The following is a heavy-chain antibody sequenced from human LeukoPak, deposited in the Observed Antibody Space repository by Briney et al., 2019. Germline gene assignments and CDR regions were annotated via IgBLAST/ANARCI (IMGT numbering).Heavy chain of an antibody. Sequence: ASVKVSCKASRYTFTIYDINWVREAAGQGLEWMGWVNPNTGRTGFAQKFQGRLTMTRDTSISTAYMELSSLRSEDTAMYYCARLSQTPDYYSNGGYFYLGYWGQGTPVTVSS. J-gene: IGHJ4*02. D-gene: IGHD3-22*01. CDR2: VNPNTGRT. CDR3: ARLSQTPDYYSNGGYFYLGY. V-gene: IGHV1-8*01. CDR1: RYTFTIYD.